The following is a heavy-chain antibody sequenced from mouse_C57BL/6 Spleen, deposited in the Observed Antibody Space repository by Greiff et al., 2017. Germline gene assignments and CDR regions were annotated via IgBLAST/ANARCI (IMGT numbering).Heavy chain of an antibody. CDR1: GFTFSSYA. CDR2: ISSGGDYI. J-gene: IGHJ4*01. Sequence: EVKLVESGEGLVKPGGSLKLSCAASGFTFSSYAMSWVRQTPEKRLEWVAYISSGGDYIYYADTVKGRFTISRDNARNTLYLQMSSLKSEDTAMYYCTRDELPYYGSSYYYAMDYWGQGTSVTVSS. D-gene: IGHD1-1*01. V-gene: IGHV5-9-1*02. CDR3: TRDELPYYGSSYYYAMDY.